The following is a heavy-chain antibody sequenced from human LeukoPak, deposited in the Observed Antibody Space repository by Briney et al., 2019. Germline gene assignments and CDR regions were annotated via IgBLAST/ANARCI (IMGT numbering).Heavy chain of an antibody. J-gene: IGHJ4*02. V-gene: IGHV3-23*01. CDR2: IGGRGTIT. Sequence: GGSLRLSCAASGFTFSSYGMHWVRQAPGKGLEWVSAIGGRGTITYYADSVKGRFTISKDNSKNTLYLQMNSLRAEDTAVYYCAKDDDYVEYGYYFDFWGQGTLVTVSS. D-gene: IGHD4-17*01. CDR3: AKDDDYVEYGYYFDF. CDR1: GFTFSSYG.